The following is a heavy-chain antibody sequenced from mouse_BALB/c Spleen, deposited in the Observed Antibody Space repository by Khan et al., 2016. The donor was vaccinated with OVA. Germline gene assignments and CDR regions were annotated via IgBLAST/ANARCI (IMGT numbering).Heavy chain of an antibody. CDR2: INPYNGGT. Sequence: IQLVQSGPELVKPGASVKMSCKPSGYIFTNYVLHWVKQKPGQGLEWIGYINPYNGGTKYNEKFKGKATLASDKSSITAYMELSSLTSEDSAAYYCARGNWQSYYFDYWGQGTTLTLSS. J-gene: IGHJ2*01. CDR3: ARGNWQSYYFDY. CDR1: GYIFTNYV. D-gene: IGHD4-1*01. V-gene: IGHV1S136*01.